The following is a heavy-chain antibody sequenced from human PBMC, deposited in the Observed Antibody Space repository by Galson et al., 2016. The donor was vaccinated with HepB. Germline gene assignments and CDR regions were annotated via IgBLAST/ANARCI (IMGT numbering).Heavy chain of an antibody. CDR1: GFTFSSYA. CDR3: ARVDEGYYYLIDY. J-gene: IGHJ4*02. D-gene: IGHD3-22*01. CDR2: IGSRSSPI. Sequence: SLRLSCAASGFTFSSYALNWVRQAPGKGLEWVSYIGSRSSPIHYADSVKGRFTISRDNAKNSLYLQMNSLRDEDTAVYYCARVDEGYYYLIDYRGQGTLVTVSS. V-gene: IGHV3-48*02.